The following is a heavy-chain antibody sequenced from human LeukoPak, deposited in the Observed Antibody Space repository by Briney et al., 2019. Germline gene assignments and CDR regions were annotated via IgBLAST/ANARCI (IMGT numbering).Heavy chain of an antibody. CDR2: IIPIFGTA. CDR1: GGTFSSYA. D-gene: IGHD2-15*01. Sequence: ASVKVSCKASGGTFSSYAISWVRQAPGQGLEWMGGIIPIFGTANYAQKFQGRVTITADKSTSTAYMELSSLRSEDTAVYYCARAGQVAANWFDPWGQGTLVTVSS. CDR3: ARAGQVAANWFDP. V-gene: IGHV1-69*06. J-gene: IGHJ5*02.